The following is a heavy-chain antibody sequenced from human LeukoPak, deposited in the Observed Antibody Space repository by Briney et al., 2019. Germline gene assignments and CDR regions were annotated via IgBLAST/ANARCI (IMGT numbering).Heavy chain of an antibody. V-gene: IGHV4-39*01. CDR2: ISYSGST. CDR3: ARHFGY. Sequence: SETLSLTCTVSGVSITSGNSYWGWIRQPPGKGLEWIATISYSGSTYYNSPLKSRVTISVDTSKNQFSLKLSSVTAADTAVYYCARHFGYWGQGTLVTVSS. CDR1: GVSITSGNSY. J-gene: IGHJ4*02.